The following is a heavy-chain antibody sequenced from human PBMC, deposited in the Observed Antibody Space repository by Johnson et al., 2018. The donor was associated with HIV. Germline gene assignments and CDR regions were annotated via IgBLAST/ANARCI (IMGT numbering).Heavy chain of an antibody. CDR1: AFSFSNYP. Sequence: MQLVESGGGLVQPGRSLRLSCAASAFSFSNYPMHWVRQAPGKGLEWVAVISYDGSNKYYTDSVNGRFTISRDNSKNTLYLQMNSLRAEDTAVYYCPVDTEAFDIWGQGTMVTVSS. CDR2: ISYDGSNK. CDR3: PVDTEAFDI. D-gene: IGHD1-14*01. V-gene: IGHV3-30*04. J-gene: IGHJ3*02.